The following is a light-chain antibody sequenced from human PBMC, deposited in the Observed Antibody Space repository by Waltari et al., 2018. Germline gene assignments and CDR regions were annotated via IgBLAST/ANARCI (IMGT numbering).Light chain of an antibody. CDR3: QQYDGSVLT. J-gene: IGKJ4*01. Sequence: CRASQTINHNFLVWYQQKPGQAPRLIIHGASSRATGFPDRFSGSGSGTDFTLTINSLKPEDSAVYYCQQYDGSVLTFGGGTKVEI. CDR2: GAS. CDR1: QTINHNF. V-gene: IGKV3-20*01.